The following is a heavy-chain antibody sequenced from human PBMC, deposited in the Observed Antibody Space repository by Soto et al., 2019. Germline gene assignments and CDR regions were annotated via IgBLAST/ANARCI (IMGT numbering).Heavy chain of an antibody. J-gene: IGHJ4*02. CDR3: ARGGDCGGDWYDFDY. CDR1: GYSFTSYW. D-gene: IGHD2-21*02. CDR2: IYPGDSDT. Sequence: EVQLVQSGAEVKKPGESLKISCKGSGYSFTSYWIGWVRQMPGKGLEWMGIIYPGDSDTRYSPSFQGQGTISADKSIRTDHRQRSSLKASDTAMYYCARGGDCGGDWYDFDYWGQGTLVTVSS. V-gene: IGHV5-51*01.